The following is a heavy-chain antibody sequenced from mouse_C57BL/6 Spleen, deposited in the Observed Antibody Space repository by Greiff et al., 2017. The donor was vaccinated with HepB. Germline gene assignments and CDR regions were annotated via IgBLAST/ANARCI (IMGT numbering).Heavy chain of an antibody. Sequence: DVHLVESGPGLVKPSQSLSLTCSVTGYSITSGYYWNWIRQFPGNKLGWMGYISYDGSNNYNPSLKNRISITRDTSKNKFFLKLNSVTTEDTAIYYCARDRFRSTMDYWGQGTTLTVSS. D-gene: IGHD2-1*01. CDR3: ARDRFRSTMDY. V-gene: IGHV3-6*01. J-gene: IGHJ2*01. CDR2: ISYDGSN. CDR1: GYSITSGYY.